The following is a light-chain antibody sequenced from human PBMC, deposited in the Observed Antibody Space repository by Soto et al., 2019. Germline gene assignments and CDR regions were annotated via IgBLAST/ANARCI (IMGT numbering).Light chain of an antibody. CDR3: QQYNNWPPYT. V-gene: IGKV3-15*01. J-gene: IGKJ2*01. CDR1: QSVSSN. CDR2: DAS. Sequence: EIVMTQSPATLSVSPGERATLSCRASQSVSSNLAWYQQKPGQAPRLLIYDASTRATGIPARFSGSGSGTEFTLTINSLQSEDFAVYYCQQYNNWPPYTFGQGTKVDIK.